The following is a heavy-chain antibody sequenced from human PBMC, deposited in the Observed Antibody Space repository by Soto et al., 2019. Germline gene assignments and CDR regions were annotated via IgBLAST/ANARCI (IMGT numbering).Heavy chain of an antibody. CDR3: AKMQVASGLLPSYIDH. V-gene: IGHV3-23*01. Sequence: EVQLLESGGGLVQPGGSLRLSCAVSGFTFSSYAMSWVRQAPGKGLKWVAGISGSGDRSDYVDSVRGRFIISRDNFLNTMYLQAHSLRVDDTAVYHWAKMQVASGLLPSYIDHWGQGILVTVSS. CDR2: ISGSGDRS. D-gene: IGHD5-12*01. CDR1: GFTFSSYA. J-gene: IGHJ4*02.